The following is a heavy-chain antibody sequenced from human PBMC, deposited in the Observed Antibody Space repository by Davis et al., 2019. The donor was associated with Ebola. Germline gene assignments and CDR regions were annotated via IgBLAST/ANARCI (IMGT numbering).Heavy chain of an antibody. Sequence: SVKVSCKASGDTFNNYSFRWVRQAPGQGLEWMGRIIPLLGVANYAPKFQGRISLTADTSTSTGYLELSSLKFDDTAVYYCERGRYITTPALWGQGTLVTVSS. CDR3: ERGRYITTPAL. J-gene: IGHJ4*02. D-gene: IGHD2-15*01. V-gene: IGHV1-69*02. CDR1: GDTFNNYS. CDR2: IIPLLGVA.